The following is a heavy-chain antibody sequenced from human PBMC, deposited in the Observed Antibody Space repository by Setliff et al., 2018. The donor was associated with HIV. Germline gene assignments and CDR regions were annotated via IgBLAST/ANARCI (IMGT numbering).Heavy chain of an antibody. CDR3: SRGPPFDR. CDR2: ITNTGAT. Sequence: PSETLSLTCTSSGDSISGYYWSWIRQPAGKGLEWIGRITNTGATEYNPSLKSRVTVSVDTSQNQFSLKLTSVTAADTATYFCSRGPPFDRWGRGTLVTVSS. J-gene: IGHJ2*01. CDR1: GDSISGYY. V-gene: IGHV4-4*07.